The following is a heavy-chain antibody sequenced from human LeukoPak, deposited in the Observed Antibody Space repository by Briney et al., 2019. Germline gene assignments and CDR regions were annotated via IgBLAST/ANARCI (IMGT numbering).Heavy chain of an antibody. Sequence: GGSLKLSCAASGFTFSNHAMNWVRQAPGKGLEWVSIISGSGTVTYYADSVKGRFTISRDNSKNTLYLQMNSLRAEDTAVYYCAKTSVGEGRIIGSGYFDNWGQGTLVTVSS. V-gene: IGHV3-23*01. D-gene: IGHD2-15*01. J-gene: IGHJ4*02. CDR1: GFTFSNHA. CDR3: AKTSVGEGRIIGSGYFDN. CDR2: ISGSGTVT.